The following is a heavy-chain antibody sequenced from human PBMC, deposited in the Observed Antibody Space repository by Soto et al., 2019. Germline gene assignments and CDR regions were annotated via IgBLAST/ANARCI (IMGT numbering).Heavy chain of an antibody. Sequence: PGESLKISCKGSGYSFTSYWIGWVRQMPGKGLEWVGIIYPGDSDTRYSPSFQGQVTISADKSISTAYLQWSSLKASDTAMYYCARAPGYCSSTSCRPTYGMDVWGQGTTVTVSS. CDR1: GYSFTSYW. J-gene: IGHJ6*02. CDR3: ARAPGYCSSTSCRPTYGMDV. D-gene: IGHD2-2*03. V-gene: IGHV5-51*01. CDR2: IYPGDSDT.